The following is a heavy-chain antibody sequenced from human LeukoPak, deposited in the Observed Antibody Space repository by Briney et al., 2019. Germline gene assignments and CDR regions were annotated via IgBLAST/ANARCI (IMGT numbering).Heavy chain of an antibody. CDR3: ARESYSGNPYFDY. CDR1: GGTFSSYA. J-gene: IGHJ4*02. D-gene: IGHD4-23*01. CDR2: IIPILGIA. V-gene: IGHV1-69*04. Sequence: SVKVSCKASGGTFSSYAISWVRQAPGQGLEWMGRIIPILGIANYAQKFQGRVTITADKSTSTAYMELSSLRSEDTAMYYCARESYSGNPYFDYWGQGTLVAVSS.